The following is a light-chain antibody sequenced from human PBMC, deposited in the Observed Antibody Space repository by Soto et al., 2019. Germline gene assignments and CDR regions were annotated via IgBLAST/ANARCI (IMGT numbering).Light chain of an antibody. J-gene: IGKJ1*01. Sequence: EILLTQSPATLSVSPGERVTLSCRASQSVTRDLAWYQQTPGQAPRLLIYGAFTRATGIPARFSGSGSGTEFTLTNSSRQSEDIASYYCQQYMTLGQGTRVETK. V-gene: IGKV3-15*01. CDR1: QSVTRD. CDR3: QQYMT. CDR2: GAF.